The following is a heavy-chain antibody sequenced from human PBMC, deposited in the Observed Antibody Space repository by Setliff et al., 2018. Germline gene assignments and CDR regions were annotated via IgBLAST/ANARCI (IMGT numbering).Heavy chain of an antibody. Sequence: PGESLKISCAASGFVFGTYGMHWVRRTPGKGLEWVAFVRNDGSKTYYGDSVKGRFTISRDNSKRTLYLQMNSLRAEDTGVYYCARDLWPTCGGDCYRPFDYWGQGTLVTVSS. CDR2: VRNDGSKT. CDR3: ARDLWPTCGGDCYRPFDY. V-gene: IGHV3-30*02. CDR1: GFVFGTYG. J-gene: IGHJ4*02. D-gene: IGHD2-21*02.